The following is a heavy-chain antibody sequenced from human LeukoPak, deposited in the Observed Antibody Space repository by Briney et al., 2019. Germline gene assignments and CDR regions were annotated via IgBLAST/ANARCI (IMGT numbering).Heavy chain of an antibody. D-gene: IGHD3-9*01. CDR2: IYPGDSDT. Sequence: GESLKISCKGSGYSFTSYRIGWVRQMPGKGLEWMGIIYPGDSDTRYSPSFQGQVTISADKSISTAYLQWSSLKASDTAMYYCARHGRPGDILTGWYPATYNWFDPWGQGTLVTVSS. CDR1: GYSFTSYR. V-gene: IGHV5-51*01. J-gene: IGHJ5*02. CDR3: ARHGRPGDILTGWYPATYNWFDP.